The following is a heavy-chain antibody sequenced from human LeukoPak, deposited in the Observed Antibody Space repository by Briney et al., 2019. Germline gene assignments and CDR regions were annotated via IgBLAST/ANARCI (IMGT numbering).Heavy chain of an antibody. CDR1: GFTFSDYY. J-gene: IGHJ4*02. V-gene: IGHV3-11*04. CDR3: VRDKAYYYGSGYYGIDY. CDR2: ISSGGSTI. D-gene: IGHD3-10*01. Sequence: GGSLRLSCAASGFTFSDYYMSWIRQAPGKGLEWVSYISSGGSTIYYADSVKGRFTISRDNAKNSLYLQMNSLRAEDTAVYYCVRDKAYYYGSGYYGIDYWGQGILVTVSS.